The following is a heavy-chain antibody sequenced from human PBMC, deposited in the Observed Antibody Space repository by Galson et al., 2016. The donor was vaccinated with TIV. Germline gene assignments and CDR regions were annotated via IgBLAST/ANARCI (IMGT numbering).Heavy chain of an antibody. CDR2: IDPSNGGT. CDR3: ASPHSGSYDFDY. V-gene: IGHV1-46*03. J-gene: IGHJ4*02. Sequence: SVKVSCKASGYTFTRYYIHWVRQAAGQGLEWMGIIDPSNGGTTHAQKFQGRLTLTRDTSTSTVYFELSSLTSEDTALYYCASPHSGSYDFDYSGQGTLVTVSS. CDR1: GYTFTRYY. D-gene: IGHD3-16*01.